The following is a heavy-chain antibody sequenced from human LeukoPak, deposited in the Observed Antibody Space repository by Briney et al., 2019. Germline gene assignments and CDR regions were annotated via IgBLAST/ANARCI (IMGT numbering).Heavy chain of an antibody. CDR2: ISYDGSNK. Sequence: GALRLSCAASGFTLSSYSMQWVPQAPGKGVEWVAVISYDGSNKYYADSVKGRFTISRDNSKNTLYLQMNSLRAEDTAVYYCARDLLYYYDSSGLDYWGQGTLVTVSS. CDR3: ARDLLYYYDSSGLDY. D-gene: IGHD3-22*01. J-gene: IGHJ4*02. CDR1: GFTLSSYS. V-gene: IGHV3-30-3*01.